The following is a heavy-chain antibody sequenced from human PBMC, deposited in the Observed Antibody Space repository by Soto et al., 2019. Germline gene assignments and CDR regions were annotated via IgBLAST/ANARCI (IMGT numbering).Heavy chain of an antibody. J-gene: IGHJ5*02. CDR2: FDPEDGET. V-gene: IGHV1-24*01. CDR1: GYTLTELS. CDR3: AIDPCPLLNCKTKCENCLAP. Sequence: ASVKVSCKVSGYTLTELSMHSARQAPGKGLEWMGGFDPEDGETIYAQKFQGRVTMTEDTSTDTAYMELSSLRYEDTAVYYCAIDPCPLLNCKTKCENCLAPWGQGTLVTVSS. D-gene: IGHD3-10*01.